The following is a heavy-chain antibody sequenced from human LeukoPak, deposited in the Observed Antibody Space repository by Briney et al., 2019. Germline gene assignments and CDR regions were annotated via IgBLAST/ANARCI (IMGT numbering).Heavy chain of an antibody. CDR3: VRDERYEVAH. CDR1: GYTFTTYG. V-gene: IGHV1-18*01. J-gene: IGHJ4*02. Sequence: GASVKVSCKASGYTFTTYGFSWVRQAPGQGLEWMGWISSSNGNTNYAQNFLGRVTMTTDTSTSTAYMELRSLISDDTAVYYCVRDERYEVAHWGQGTLVTVSS. CDR2: ISSSNGNT. D-gene: IGHD5-12*01.